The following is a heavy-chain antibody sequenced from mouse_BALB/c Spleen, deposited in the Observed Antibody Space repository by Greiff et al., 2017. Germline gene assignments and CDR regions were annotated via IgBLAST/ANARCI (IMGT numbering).Heavy chain of an antibody. CDR3: ARSGYDGNYDYYAMDY. V-gene: IGHV1-9*01. Sequence: QVQLKQSGAELMKPGASVKLSCKATGYTFSSYWIEWVKQRPGHGLEWIGEILPGSGSTNYNEKFKGKATFTADTSSHTAYMPLSSLTSEDSAVYYCARSGYDGNYDYYAMDYWGQGTSVTVAS. D-gene: IGHD2-1*01. J-gene: IGHJ4*01. CDR1: GYTFSSYW. CDR2: ILPGSGST.